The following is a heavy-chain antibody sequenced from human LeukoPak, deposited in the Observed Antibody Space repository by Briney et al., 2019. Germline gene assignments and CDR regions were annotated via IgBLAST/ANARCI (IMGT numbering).Heavy chain of an antibody. Sequence: SVKVSCKASGGTFNSYAISWVRQAPGQGLEWMGGIIPIFGTANYAQKFQGRVTITADESTSTAYMELSSLRSEDTAVYYCAGKQGYCSSTSCLYYYYYMDVWGKGTTVTVSS. CDR3: AGKQGYCSSTSCLYYYYYMDV. CDR2: IIPIFGTA. V-gene: IGHV1-69*13. CDR1: GGTFNSYA. D-gene: IGHD2-2*01. J-gene: IGHJ6*03.